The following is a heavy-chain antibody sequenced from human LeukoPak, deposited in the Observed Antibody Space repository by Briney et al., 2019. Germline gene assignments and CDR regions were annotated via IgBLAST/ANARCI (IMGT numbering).Heavy chain of an antibody. D-gene: IGHD6-13*01. J-gene: IGHJ4*02. CDR3: AKGPLGSWYYFDY. CDR2: FSRSGPDT. Sequence: QPGGSLRLSCAASGFTFGSSAMSWVRQAPGKGPEWVSTFSRSGPDTYYADSVRGRFTIFRDNSKNTLYLQMNSLRAEDTAVYYCAKGPLGSWYYFDYWGQGTLVTVSS. V-gene: IGHV3-23*01. CDR1: GFTFGSSA.